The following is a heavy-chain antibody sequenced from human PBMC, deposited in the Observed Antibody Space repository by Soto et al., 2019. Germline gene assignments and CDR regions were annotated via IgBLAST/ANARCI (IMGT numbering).Heavy chain of an antibody. CDR1: GFTFTDYY. J-gene: IGHJ5*02. V-gene: IGHV3-11*01. CDR2: ISSSGSTI. CDR3: ARVLVFYGGFDP. D-gene: IGHD2-21*02. Sequence: GGSLRLSCAASGFTFTDYYMTWIRQAPGKGLEWDSYISSSGSTIYYADSVKGRFTISRDNAKNSLYLQMNSLRAEDTAVYYCARVLVFYGGFDPWGQGTLVTVSS.